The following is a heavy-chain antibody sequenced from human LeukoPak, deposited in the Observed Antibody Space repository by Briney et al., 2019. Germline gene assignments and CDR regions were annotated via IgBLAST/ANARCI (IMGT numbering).Heavy chain of an antibody. D-gene: IGHD3-22*01. Sequence: SVKVSCKASGGTFSSYAISWVRQAPGQGLGWMGRIIPILGIANYAQKFQGRVTITADKSTSTAYMELSSLRYEDTAVYYCARGDYDYDRAFTAGWFDPWGQGTLVTVSS. CDR1: GGTFSSYA. V-gene: IGHV1-69*04. CDR2: IIPILGIA. J-gene: IGHJ5*02. CDR3: ARGDYDYDRAFTAGWFDP.